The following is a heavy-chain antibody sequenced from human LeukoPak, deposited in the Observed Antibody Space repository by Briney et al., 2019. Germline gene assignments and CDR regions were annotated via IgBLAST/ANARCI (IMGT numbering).Heavy chain of an antibody. D-gene: IGHD2-21*02. CDR1: GGSISSGGYY. CDR3: AREGGYCGGDCYSDY. Sequence: SETLSLTCTVSGGSISSGGYYWSWIRQHPGKGLEWIGYIYYSGSTFYNPSLKSRITISVDTSKNQFSLKLNSVTAADTVVYYCAREGGYCGGDCYSDYWGQGTLVTVSS. CDR2: IYYSGST. V-gene: IGHV4-31*03. J-gene: IGHJ4*02.